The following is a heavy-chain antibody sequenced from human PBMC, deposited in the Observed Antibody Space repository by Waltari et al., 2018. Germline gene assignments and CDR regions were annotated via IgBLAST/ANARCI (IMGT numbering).Heavy chain of an antibody. CDR3: ALIRGRFGY. Sequence: EVQLVQSGGGLVQPGGSLRLSCVVSGFTFSDVFIDWVRQAPGKGLEWVGRIKNKDYSYTTEYGASVSGRFTISREDSKRSGYLQMNSLKIEDTAVYYCALIRGRFGYWGQGTLVTVSS. J-gene: IGHJ4*02. V-gene: IGHV3-72*01. CDR2: IKNKDYSYTT. CDR1: GFTFSDVF. D-gene: IGHD3-10*01.